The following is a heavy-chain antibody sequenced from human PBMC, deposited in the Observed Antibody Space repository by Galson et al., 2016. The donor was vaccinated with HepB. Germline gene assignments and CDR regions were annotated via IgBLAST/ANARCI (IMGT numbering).Heavy chain of an antibody. V-gene: IGHV1-46*01. CDR3: ARLGGTLTGYDNFGNLRGYFCL. J-gene: IGHJ2*01. D-gene: IGHD3-9*01. Sequence: SVKVSCKASGYTFFNYYIHWVRQAPGQGLEWMAMINPSSGSTIYAREFQGKISVTRDTASVPSDTSTGTVHLFLSSLRHEDTAVYYCARLGGTLTGYDNFGNLRGYFCLWGRGSLVTVSS. CDR2: INPSSGST. CDR1: GYTFFNYY.